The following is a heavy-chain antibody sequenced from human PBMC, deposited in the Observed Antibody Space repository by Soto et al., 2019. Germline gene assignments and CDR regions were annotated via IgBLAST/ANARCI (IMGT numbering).Heavy chain of an antibody. CDR3: ARVHVMVVAGSTFDY. Sequence: SETLSLTCTVSGYSISSGSYWEWIRQPPGKGPEWIASIYHEGTTFYNPSLKSRITISVDTSNNQFSLKMTSVTAADTAVYYCARVHVMVVAGSTFDYWGHGTLVTVSS. D-gene: IGHD6-19*01. CDR1: GYSISSGSY. CDR2: IYHEGTT. J-gene: IGHJ4*01. V-gene: IGHV4-38-2*02.